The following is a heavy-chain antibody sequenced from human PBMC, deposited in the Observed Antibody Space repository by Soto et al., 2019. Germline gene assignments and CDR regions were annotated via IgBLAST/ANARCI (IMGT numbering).Heavy chain of an antibody. CDR3: ARVSGSYYYGMDV. D-gene: IGHD1-26*01. V-gene: IGHV4-4*02. CDR1: GGSISSSNW. Sequence: QVQLQESGPGLVKPSGTLSLTCAVSGGSISSSNWWSWVRQPPGKGLEWIGEIYHSGSTNYNPSLKSRVPISVDKSKNRFSLKLSSVTAADTAVYYCARVSGSYYYGMDVWGQGTTVTVSS. J-gene: IGHJ6*02. CDR2: IYHSGST.